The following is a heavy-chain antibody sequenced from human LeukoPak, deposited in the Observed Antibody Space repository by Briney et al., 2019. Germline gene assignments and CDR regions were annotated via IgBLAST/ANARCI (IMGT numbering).Heavy chain of an antibody. J-gene: IGHJ4*02. V-gene: IGHV4-34*01. CDR1: GGSFSGYY. CDR2: INHSGST. CDR3: ARKAVAAPLSY. Sequence: PSETLSLTCAVYGGSFSGYYWSWIRQPPGKGLEWIGEINHSGSTNYNPSLKSRVTISVGASKNQFSLKLSSVTAADTAVYYCARKAVAAPLSYWGQGTLVTVSS. D-gene: IGHD6-19*01.